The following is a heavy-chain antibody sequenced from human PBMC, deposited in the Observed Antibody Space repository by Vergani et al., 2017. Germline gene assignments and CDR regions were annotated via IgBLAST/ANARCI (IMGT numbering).Heavy chain of an antibody. D-gene: IGHD3-9*01. J-gene: IGHJ6*02. CDR1: GFTFSDHY. CDR3: ARETDTGSSVSYNYYAMDV. V-gene: IGHV3-69-1*02. Sequence: EVRLVDSGGGLVQPGGSLRLSCAASGFTFSDHYMSWVRQAPGKGLEWISYMSSGDSIYYADSVKGRFTVSRDNTKNTLYLQMNSLRAEDTAVYYCARETDTGSSVSYNYYAMDVWGQGTTVSVSS. CDR2: MSSGDSI.